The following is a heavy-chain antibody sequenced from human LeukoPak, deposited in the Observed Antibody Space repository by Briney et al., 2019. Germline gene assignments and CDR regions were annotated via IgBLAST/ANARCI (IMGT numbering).Heavy chain of an antibody. V-gene: IGHV3-7*01. CDR2: INQDGSEK. CDR3: AELGAV. J-gene: IGHJ4*02. D-gene: IGHD1-26*01. CDR1: GLTFSHYC. Sequence: GGSLRLSCAASGLTFSHYCMSWVRQAPGKGLEWVANINQDGSEKFYVDSVKGRFTISRDNAKNSLYLQMNSLRAEDTAVYYCAELGAVWGQGTLVNVSS.